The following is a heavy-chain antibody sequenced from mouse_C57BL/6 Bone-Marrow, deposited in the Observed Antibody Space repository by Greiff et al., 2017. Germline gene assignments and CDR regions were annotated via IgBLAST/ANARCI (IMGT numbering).Heavy chain of an antibody. CDR3: AREASWFAY. CDR1: GFTFSSYA. V-gene: IGHV5-4*01. J-gene: IGHJ3*01. Sequence: EVKLMESGGGLVKPGGSLKLSCAASGFTFSSYAMSWVRQTPEKRLEWVATISDGGSYTYYPDNVKGRFTLSRDNAKNNLYLQMSHLKSEDTAMYYCAREASWFAYWGQGTLVTVSA. CDR2: ISDGGSYT.